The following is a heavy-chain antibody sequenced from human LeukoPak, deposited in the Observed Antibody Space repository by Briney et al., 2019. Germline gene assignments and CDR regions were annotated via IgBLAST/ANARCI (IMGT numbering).Heavy chain of an antibody. J-gene: IGHJ6*03. CDR2: ISGSGGST. D-gene: IGHD5-18*01. V-gene: IGHV3-23*01. CDR3: AKDNSHYYYYYYVDV. CDR1: GFTFSSYA. Sequence: GGSLRLSCAASGFTFSSYAMSWVRQAPGKGLEWVSAISGSGGSTYYADSVKGRFTISRDNSKNTLYLQMNSLRAEDTAVYSCAKDNSHYYYYYYVDVWGKGTTVTVSS.